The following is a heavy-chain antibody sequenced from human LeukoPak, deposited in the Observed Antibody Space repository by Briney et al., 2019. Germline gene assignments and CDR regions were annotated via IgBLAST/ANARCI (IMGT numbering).Heavy chain of an antibody. CDR2: IYYSGST. V-gene: IGHV4-39*02. CDR1: GGSISSSSYY. Sequence: SETLSLTCTVSGGSISSSSYYWGWIRQPPGKGLEWIGSIYYSGSTYYNPSLKSRVTISVDTSKNQFSLKLSSVTAADTAVYYCARELRYCSGDSCYSGWARGIVSFDYWGQGTLVTVSS. CDR3: ARELRYCSGDSCYSGWARGIVSFDY. J-gene: IGHJ4*02. D-gene: IGHD2-15*01.